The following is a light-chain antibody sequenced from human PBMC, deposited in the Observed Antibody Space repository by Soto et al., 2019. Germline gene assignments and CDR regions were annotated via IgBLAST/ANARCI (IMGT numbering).Light chain of an antibody. CDR2: GAS. Sequence: EIVMTQSPATLSVSPGDRATLSCRAIQSGSSNLAWYQQKPGQAPRLLIYGASTRATGIPARFSGSVSGTEFTLTISSLQSEDFAVYYCQQYNNWWTFGQGTKVEIK. CDR1: QSGSSN. V-gene: IGKV3-15*01. CDR3: QQYNNWWT. J-gene: IGKJ1*01.